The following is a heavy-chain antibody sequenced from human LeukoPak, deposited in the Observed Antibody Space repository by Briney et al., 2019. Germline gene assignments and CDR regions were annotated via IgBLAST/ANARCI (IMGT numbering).Heavy chain of an antibody. D-gene: IGHD3-10*01. CDR1: GFTFSSYS. CDR2: ISSSSSYI. J-gene: IGHJ4*02. CDR3: ARDTGLGSYYKNAYDY. Sequence: GSLRLSCAASGFTFSSYSMNWVRQAPGKGLEWVSSISSSSSYIYYADSVKGRFTISRDNAKNSLYLQMNSLRAEDTAVYYCARDTGLGSYYKNAYDYWGQGNLVTVSS. V-gene: IGHV3-21*01.